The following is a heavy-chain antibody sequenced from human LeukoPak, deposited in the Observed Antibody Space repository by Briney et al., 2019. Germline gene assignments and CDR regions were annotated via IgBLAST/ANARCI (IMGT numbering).Heavy chain of an antibody. CDR3: ARGLTYYDILTGSPYYYYMDV. Sequence: ASVKVSCKASGYTFRSYGISWVRQAPGQGLEWMGWISAYNGNTNSAQKIQGRVTMTTDTSTSTAYMELRSLRSDDTAVYYCARGLTYYDILTGSPYYYYMDVWGKGTTVTVSS. D-gene: IGHD3-9*01. CDR2: ISAYNGNT. CDR1: GYTFRSYG. J-gene: IGHJ6*03. V-gene: IGHV1-18*01.